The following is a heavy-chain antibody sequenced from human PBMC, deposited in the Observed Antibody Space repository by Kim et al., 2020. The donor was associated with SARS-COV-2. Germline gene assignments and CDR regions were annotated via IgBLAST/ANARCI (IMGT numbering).Heavy chain of an antibody. CDR3: ARARLGSGSAPDY. Sequence: AQGFTGRFVFSLDTSVSTAYLQISSLKAEDTAVYYCARARLGSGSAPDYWGQGTLVTVSS. J-gene: IGHJ4*02. V-gene: IGHV7-4-1*02. D-gene: IGHD3-10*01.